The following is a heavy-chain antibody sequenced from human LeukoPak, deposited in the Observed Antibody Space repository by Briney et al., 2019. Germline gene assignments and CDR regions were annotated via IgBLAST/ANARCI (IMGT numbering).Heavy chain of an antibody. CDR2: IKSDGST. V-gene: IGHV3-74*01. J-gene: IGHJ1*01. Sequence: PGGSLRLSCAASGFTFSSYWMHWVRHAPGKGLVWVSRIKSDGSTNYADSVKGLFTISRDNAKNTVSLQMNSLRAEDTGVYYCARAPSEIGGYYPEYFRHWGQGTLVTVSS. D-gene: IGHD3-22*01. CDR3: ARAPSEIGGYYPEYFRH. CDR1: GFTFSSYW.